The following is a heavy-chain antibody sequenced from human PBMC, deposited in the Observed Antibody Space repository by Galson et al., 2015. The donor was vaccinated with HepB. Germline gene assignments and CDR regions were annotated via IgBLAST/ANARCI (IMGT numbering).Heavy chain of an antibody. V-gene: IGHV3-74*01. CDR3: ARDWAPKGYYYYGMDV. CDR2: INSDGSST. D-gene: IGHD3-16*01. J-gene: IGHJ6*02. Sequence: SLRLSCAASGFTFSSYWMHWVRQAPGKGLVWVSRINSDGSSTSYADSVKGRFTISRDNSKNTLYLQMNSLRAEDTAVYYCARDWAPKGYYYYGMDVWGQGTTVTVSS. CDR1: GFTFSSYW.